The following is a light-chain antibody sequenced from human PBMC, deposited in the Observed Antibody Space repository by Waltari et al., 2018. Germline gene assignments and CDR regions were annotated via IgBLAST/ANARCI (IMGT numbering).Light chain of an antibody. CDR2: VNSDGSH. J-gene: IGLJ3*02. CDR3: QTWGTGIWV. CDR1: SGHSSNV. V-gene: IGLV4-69*01. Sequence: QLVLTQSPSASASLGASVKITCTLSSGHSSNVVAWHQQQPEKGPRHLMKVNSDGSHSKGDGIPDRFSGSSSGAERYLTISSLQSDDEADYYCQTWGTGIWVFGGGTRLTVL.